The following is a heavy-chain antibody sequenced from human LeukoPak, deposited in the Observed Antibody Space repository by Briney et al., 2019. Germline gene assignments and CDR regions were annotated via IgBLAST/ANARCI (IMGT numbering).Heavy chain of an antibody. D-gene: IGHD2-2*01. V-gene: IGHV1-8*01. J-gene: IGHJ6*03. CDR3: ARGGGGYCSSTSCYSDYYYYYYMDV. CDR1: GYTFTSYD. Sequence: ASVKVSCKASGYTFTSYDINWVRQATGQGLEWVGWMNPNSGNTGYAQKFQGRVTMTRNTSISTAYMELSSLRSEDTAVYYCARGGGGYCSSTSCYSDYYYYYYMDVWDKGTTVTVSS. CDR2: MNPNSGNT.